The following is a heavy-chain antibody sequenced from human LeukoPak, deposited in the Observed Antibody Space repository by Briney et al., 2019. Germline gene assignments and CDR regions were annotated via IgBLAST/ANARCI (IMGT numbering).Heavy chain of an antibody. V-gene: IGHV4-39*01. CDR1: GGYINSSSSF. Sequence: PSETLSLTCTVSGGYINSSSSFWAWIRQPPGKGLEWIGNVYYSGNTHYNPSLKSRVTISLDTSKSQFSLRLTSVTAADTAVYYCARHGLYQDYGYWGQGILVTVSS. D-gene: IGHD3-16*01. CDR3: ARHGLYQDYGY. CDR2: VYYSGNT. J-gene: IGHJ4*02.